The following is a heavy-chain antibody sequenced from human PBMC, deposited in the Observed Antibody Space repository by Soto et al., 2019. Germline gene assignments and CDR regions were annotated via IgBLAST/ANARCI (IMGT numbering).Heavy chain of an antibody. J-gene: IGHJ4*02. CDR3: ARDRPLGYCSSTNCSKFDY. V-gene: IGHV3-30-3*01. Sequence: GSLRLSCAASGFTFSSYAMHWVRQAPGKGLEWVAVISYGGSNKYYADSVKGRFTISRDNSKNTLYLQMNSLRAEDTAVYYCARDRPLGYCSSTNCSKFDYWGQGTLVTVSS. D-gene: IGHD2-2*01. CDR1: GFTFSSYA. CDR2: ISYGGSNK.